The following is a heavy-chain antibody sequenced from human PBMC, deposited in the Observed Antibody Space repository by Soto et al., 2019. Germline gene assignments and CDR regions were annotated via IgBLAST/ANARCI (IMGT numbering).Heavy chain of an antibody. D-gene: IGHD3-22*01. V-gene: IGHV1-69*06. CDR2: IIPIFGTA. J-gene: IGHJ5*02. CDR1: GGTFRGYA. Sequence: QVQLVQSVAEVKKPGSSVKVSCKASGGTFRGYAISWVRQAPGQGLEWMGGIIPIFGTANYAQKFQGRVTITADKSTSTAYMELSSLRSEDTAVYYCARSTMIVRKYDNWFDPWGEGTMVIVSS. CDR3: ARSTMIVRKYDNWFDP.